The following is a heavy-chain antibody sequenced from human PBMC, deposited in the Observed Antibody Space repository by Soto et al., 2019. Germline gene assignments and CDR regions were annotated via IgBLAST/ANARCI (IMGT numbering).Heavy chain of an antibody. J-gene: IGHJ6*02. CDR1: GYGFTSYW. CDR3: ARSTAMPPYYYAMDV. CDR2: IYPGDSDT. Sequence: PGESLKISCKGSGYGFTSYWIGWVRQMPGKGLEWMGIIYPGDSDTRYSPSFQGQVTISADKSISTAYLQWSSLKASDTAMYYCARSTAMPPYYYAMDVWGQGTTVTVAS. V-gene: IGHV5-51*01. D-gene: IGHD5-18*01.